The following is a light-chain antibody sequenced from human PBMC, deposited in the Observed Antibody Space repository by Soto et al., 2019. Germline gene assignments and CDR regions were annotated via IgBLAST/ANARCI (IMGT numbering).Light chain of an antibody. CDR3: QQRSNWPPT. CDR2: GAS. Sequence: EILLTQSPATLSVSAGERVTLSWRASQSVSSNLAWYKQTPGQAPRLLIYGASTRATGIPARFSGSGSGTEFTLTISSLQSEDFEVYYCQQRSNWPPTFGQGTRLEIK. CDR1: QSVSSN. V-gene: IGKV3-15*01. J-gene: IGKJ5*01.